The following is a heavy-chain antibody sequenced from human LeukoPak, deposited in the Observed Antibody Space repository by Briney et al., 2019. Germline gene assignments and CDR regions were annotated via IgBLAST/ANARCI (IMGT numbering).Heavy chain of an antibody. CDR2: IIPILGIA. CDR3: ARGYGECSGGSCYWFDP. D-gene: IGHD2-15*01. J-gene: IGHJ5*02. Sequence: SVKVSCKASGGTFSSYAISWVRQAPGQGLEWMGRIIPILGIANYAQKFQGRVTITADKSTSTAYMELSSLRSEDTAVYYCARGYGECSGGSCYWFDPWGQGTLVTVSS. CDR1: GGTFSSYA. V-gene: IGHV1-69*04.